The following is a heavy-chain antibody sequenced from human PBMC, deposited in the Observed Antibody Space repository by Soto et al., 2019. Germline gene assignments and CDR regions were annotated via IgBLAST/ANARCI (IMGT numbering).Heavy chain of an antibody. J-gene: IGHJ4*02. D-gene: IGHD3-10*01. Sequence: GGSLRLSCAASGFTFSSYAMSWVRQAPGKGLEWVSAISGSGGSTYYADSVKGRFTISRDNSKNTLYLQMNSLRAEDTAVYYCAKDSFRSIRVVLGSYYHAYYFDYWGQGTMVTVYS. V-gene: IGHV3-23*01. CDR1: GFTFSSYA. CDR3: AKDSFRSIRVVLGSYYHAYYFDY. CDR2: ISGSGGST.